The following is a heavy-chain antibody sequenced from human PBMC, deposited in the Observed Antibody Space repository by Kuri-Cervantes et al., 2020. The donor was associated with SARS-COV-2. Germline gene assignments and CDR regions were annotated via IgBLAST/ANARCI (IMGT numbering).Heavy chain of an antibody. D-gene: IGHD2-2*02. Sequence: GGSLRLSCAASGFTFSSYAMSWVRQAPGKGLEWVSAISGSGGSTYYADSVKGRFTISRGNSKNTLYLQMNSLRAEDTAVYYCAKGEYQLLYGGISGYYYGMDVWGQGTTVTVSS. CDR2: ISGSGGST. CDR3: AKGEYQLLYGGISGYYYGMDV. V-gene: IGHV3-23*01. CDR1: GFTFSSYA. J-gene: IGHJ6*02.